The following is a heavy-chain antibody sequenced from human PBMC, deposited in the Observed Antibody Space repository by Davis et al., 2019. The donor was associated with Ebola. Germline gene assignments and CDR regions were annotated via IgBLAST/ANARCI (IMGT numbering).Heavy chain of an antibody. CDR3: AREWQNYFPY. V-gene: IGHV1-46*01. D-gene: IGHD5-24*01. CDR2: INPNDGRT. CDR1: GYTFTNYY. Sequence: ASVTVSCKASGYTFTNYYMHWVRQAPGQGLEWMGMINPNDGRTIYAQKFQGSVTITRDTSTRTAYLEVTNLTSEDTAVYYCAREWQNYFPYWGQGTLVTVAS. J-gene: IGHJ4*02.